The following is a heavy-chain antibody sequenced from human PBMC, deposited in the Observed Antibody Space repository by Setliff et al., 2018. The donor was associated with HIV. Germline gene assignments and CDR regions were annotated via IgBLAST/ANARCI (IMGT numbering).Heavy chain of an antibody. V-gene: IGHV3-48*03. D-gene: IGHD5-18*01. CDR3: ASIELAAMVPVDY. J-gene: IGHJ4*02. Sequence: PGGSLRLSCVASGFTFSDYEMNWVRQAPGKGLEWVSYISGSGRTVYYADSVKGRFTISRDNAKNSLFLQMNSLRAEDTAVYYCASIELAAMVPVDYWGQGTLVTVSS. CDR1: GFTFSDYE. CDR2: ISGSGRTV.